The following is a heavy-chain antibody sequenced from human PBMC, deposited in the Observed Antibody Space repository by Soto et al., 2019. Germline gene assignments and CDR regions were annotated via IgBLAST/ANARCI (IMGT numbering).Heavy chain of an antibody. Sequence: ASVKVSCKASGYTFTGYYMHWVRQAPGQGLEWMGWINPNSGGTNYAQKFRGRVTMTRDTSISTAYMELSRLRSDDTAVYYCARDGLLWFGEPAYWGQGTLVTVSS. J-gene: IGHJ4*02. V-gene: IGHV1-2*02. CDR2: INPNSGGT. CDR1: GYTFTGYY. CDR3: ARDGLLWFGEPAY. D-gene: IGHD3-10*01.